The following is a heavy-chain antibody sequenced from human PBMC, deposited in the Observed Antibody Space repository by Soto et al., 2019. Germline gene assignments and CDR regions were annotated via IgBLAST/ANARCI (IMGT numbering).Heavy chain of an antibody. CDR3: AKTKPPGGIVVVVAATLGPAYFQH. D-gene: IGHD2-15*01. CDR2: ISGSGGST. J-gene: IGHJ1*01. CDR1: GFTFNIYA. V-gene: IGHV3-23*01. Sequence: PGGSLRLSCAASGFTFNIYAMSWVRQAPGKGLEWVSAISGSGGSTYYADSVKGRFTISRDNSKNTLYLQMNSLRAEDTAVYYCAKTKPPGGIVVVVAATLGPAYFQHWGQGTRVTVS.